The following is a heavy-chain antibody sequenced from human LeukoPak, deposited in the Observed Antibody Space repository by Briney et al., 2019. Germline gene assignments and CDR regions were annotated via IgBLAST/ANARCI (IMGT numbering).Heavy chain of an antibody. CDR3: ARAPSHTGFDY. V-gene: IGHV3-23*01. J-gene: IGHJ4*02. Sequence: GGSLRLSCAASGFIFSTYPMTWVRQAPGKGLEWVAVISGSDGVTYYADSVKGRFTISRDNSKNTLFLQMNSLRAEDTAVYHCARAPSHTGFDYWGQGTLVTVPS. CDR1: GFIFSTYP. CDR2: ISGSDGVT. D-gene: IGHD5-18*01.